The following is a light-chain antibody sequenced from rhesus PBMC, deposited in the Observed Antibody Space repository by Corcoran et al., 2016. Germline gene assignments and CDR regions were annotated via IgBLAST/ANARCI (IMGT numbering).Light chain of an antibody. CDR1: QAISDS. V-gene: IGKV1-32*01. J-gene: IGKJ4*01. CDR3: QQYHSLPLT. Sequence: IQMTQSPSSLSISVGDRVTITCRSSQAISDSLNWFQQKPGKAPKLLIYYSNRLESGVPSRFSGSGSGTDFTLTISSLQPEDVATYYCQQYHSLPLTFGGGTKVDIK. CDR2: YSN.